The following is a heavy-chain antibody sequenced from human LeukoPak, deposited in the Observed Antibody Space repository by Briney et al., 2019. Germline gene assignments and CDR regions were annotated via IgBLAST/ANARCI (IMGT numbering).Heavy chain of an antibody. CDR1: GFTFSDYY. V-gene: IGHV3-11*01. CDR2: ISSSGSTI. CDR3: ARDLFYYYDSSGYFGY. Sequence: GGSLRLSCAASGFTFSDYYMSWIRQAPGEGLEWVSYISSSGSTIYYADSVKGRFTISRDNAKNSLYLQMNSLRAEDTAVYYCARDLFYYYDSSGYFGYWGQGTLVTVSS. D-gene: IGHD3-22*01. J-gene: IGHJ4*02.